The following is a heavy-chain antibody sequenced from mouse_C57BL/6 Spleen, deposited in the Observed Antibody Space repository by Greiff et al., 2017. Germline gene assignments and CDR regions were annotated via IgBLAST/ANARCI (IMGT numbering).Heavy chain of an antibody. J-gene: IGHJ1*03. V-gene: IGHV5-4*01. Sequence: EVKLVESGGGLVKPGGSLKLSCAASGFTFSSYAMSWVRQTPEKRLEWVATISDGGSYTYYPDNVKGRFTISRDNAKNNLYLQMSHLKSEDTAMYYCARDGYDGDWYFDVWGTGTTVTVSS. CDR2: ISDGGSYT. CDR1: GFTFSSYA. CDR3: ARDGYDGDWYFDV. D-gene: IGHD2-2*01.